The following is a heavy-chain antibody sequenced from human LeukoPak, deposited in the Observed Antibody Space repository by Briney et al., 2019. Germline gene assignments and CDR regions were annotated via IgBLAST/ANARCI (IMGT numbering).Heavy chain of an antibody. V-gene: IGHV3-21*01. J-gene: IGHJ3*02. CDR3: ARLSSWVFEI. D-gene: IGHD3-16*01. CDR2: ISSSSSYI. CDR1: GFTFSSYS. Sequence: GGSLRLSCAASGFTFSSYSMNWVRQAPGKGLEWVSSISSSSSYIYYADSVKGRFTISRDNSKNTLYLQMNSLRAEDTAVYFCARLSSWVFEIWGQGTMVTVSS.